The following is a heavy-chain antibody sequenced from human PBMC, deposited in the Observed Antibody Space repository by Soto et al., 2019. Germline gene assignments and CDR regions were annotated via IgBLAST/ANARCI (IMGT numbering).Heavy chain of an antibody. CDR3: AKREGNTYGLFH. CDR1: GFSFSSYW. J-gene: IGHJ4*02. Sequence: EVQLVASGGGLVQPGGSLRLSCAASGFSFSSYWIHWVRQAPGKGLVWVSRIKTDGSSADYADSVKGRFTISRDNAKNTLYLQMNKLRGEDTAVYFCAKREGNTYGLFHWGQGTLVAVSS. D-gene: IGHD5-18*01. V-gene: IGHV3-74*01. CDR2: IKTDGSSA.